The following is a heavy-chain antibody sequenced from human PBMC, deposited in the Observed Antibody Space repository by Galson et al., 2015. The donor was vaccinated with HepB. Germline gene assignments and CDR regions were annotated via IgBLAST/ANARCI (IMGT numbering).Heavy chain of an antibody. CDR2: SSSSGTTL. CDR3: ASAYYIMGPFDN. J-gene: IGHJ4*02. Sequence: SCAASGFTLSTYEMNWVRQAPGKGLEWVSYSSSSGTTLFYADSVKGRFTISRDNAKNTLSLQMDSLRVEDTAVYYCASAYYIMGPFDNWGQGTLVTVSS. D-gene: IGHD3-10*01. V-gene: IGHV3-48*03. CDR1: GFTLSTYE.